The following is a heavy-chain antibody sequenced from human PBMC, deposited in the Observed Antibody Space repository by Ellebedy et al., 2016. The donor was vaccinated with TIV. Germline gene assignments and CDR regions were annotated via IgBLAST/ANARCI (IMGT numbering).Heavy chain of an antibody. CDR2: IKSKTDGGTT. D-gene: IGHD5-24*01. CDR1: GFTFSNAW. J-gene: IGHJ4*02. Sequence: GESLKISXAASGFTFSNAWMNWVRQAPGKGLEWVGRIKSKTDGGTTDYAAPVKGRFTISRDDSKNTLYLQMNSLKTEDTAVYYCTTEPPDSRDGYIGQIDYWGQGTLVTVSS. V-gene: IGHV3-15*07. CDR3: TTEPPDSRDGYIGQIDY.